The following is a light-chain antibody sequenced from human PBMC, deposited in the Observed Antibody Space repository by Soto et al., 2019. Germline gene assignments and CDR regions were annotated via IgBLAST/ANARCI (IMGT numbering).Light chain of an antibody. V-gene: IGLV2-14*03. CDR3: SSYTTGNTPYV. Sequence: QSVLTQPASVSGSPGQSIAISCTGTSSDVGGSDFVSWYQHHPGKAPKLIIHDVNNRPSGVSARFSGSKSGNTASLTISGLQAEDEADYFCSSYTTGNTPYVFGAGTKLT. J-gene: IGLJ1*01. CDR1: SSDVGGSDF. CDR2: DVN.